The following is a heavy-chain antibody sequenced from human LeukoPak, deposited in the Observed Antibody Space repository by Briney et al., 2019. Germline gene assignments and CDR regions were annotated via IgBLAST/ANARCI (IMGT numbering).Heavy chain of an antibody. V-gene: IGHV3-48*04. Sequence: GGSLRLSCSASGFTFSTYSMNWVRQAPGKGLEWVSYISSSGSTIYYADSVKGRFTISRDNAKNSLYLQMNSLRAEDTAVYYCAELGITMIGGVWGKGTTVTISS. J-gene: IGHJ6*04. D-gene: IGHD3-10*02. CDR2: ISSSGSTI. CDR1: GFTFSTYS. CDR3: AELGITMIGGV.